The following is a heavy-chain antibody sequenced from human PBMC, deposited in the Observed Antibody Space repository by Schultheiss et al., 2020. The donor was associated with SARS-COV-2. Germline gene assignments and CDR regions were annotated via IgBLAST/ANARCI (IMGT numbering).Heavy chain of an antibody. J-gene: IGHJ4*02. CDR1: GGSISSYY. D-gene: IGHD2-2*01. Sequence: SQTLSLTCTVSGGSISSYYWSWIRQPPGKGLEWIGRIYTSGSTNYNPSLKSRVTISVDTSKNQFSLRLTSVTAADTAVFYCARGPEAPYQLLSRRPRLRRSFDYWGQGTLVTVSS. CDR3: ARGPEAPYQLLSRRPRLRRSFDY. V-gene: IGHV4-4*07. CDR2: IYTSGST.